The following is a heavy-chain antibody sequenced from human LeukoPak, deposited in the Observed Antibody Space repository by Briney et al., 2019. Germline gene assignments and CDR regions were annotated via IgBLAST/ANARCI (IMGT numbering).Heavy chain of an antibody. Sequence: GRSLRLFCAASGFTLRSYGMHWVRQAPGEGLEWVAVIWHDGSVLDYSESVKGRFTVSRDNRKNTLYLQMDSLRVEDTAVYYCARDRGQDDPIDIWGQGTLVTVSS. D-gene: IGHD3-10*01. CDR3: ARDRGQDDPIDI. J-gene: IGHJ4*02. CDR2: IWHDGSVL. V-gene: IGHV3-33*01. CDR1: GFTLRSYG.